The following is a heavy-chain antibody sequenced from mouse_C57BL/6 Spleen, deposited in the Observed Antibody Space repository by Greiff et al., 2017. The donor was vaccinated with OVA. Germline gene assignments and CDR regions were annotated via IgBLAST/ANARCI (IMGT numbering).Heavy chain of an antibody. J-gene: IGHJ2*01. CDR3: TTNWDEGFAY. V-gene: IGHV14-4*01. CDR1: GFNIKDDY. Sequence: VHVKQSGAELVRPGASVKLSCTASGFNIKDDYMHWVKQRPEQGLEWIGWIDPENGDTEYASKFQGKATITADTSSNTAYLQLSSLTSEDTAVYYCTTNWDEGFAYWGQGTTLTVSS. D-gene: IGHD4-1*02. CDR2: IDPENGDT.